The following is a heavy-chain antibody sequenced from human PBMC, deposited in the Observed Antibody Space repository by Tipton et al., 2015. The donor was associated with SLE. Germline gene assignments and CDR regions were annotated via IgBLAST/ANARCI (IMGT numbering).Heavy chain of an antibody. CDR2: IYYTGTT. CDR1: GGSISSDY. D-gene: IGHD3-22*01. CDR3: ARVPFDYSASCGYYYGIDV. Sequence: TLSLTCTVSGGSISSDYWNWIRRPPGKGLEWVGYIYYTGTTNYSPSLKSRVTISIDTSKRQCSLNLSSVTAPDTAVYYCARVPFDYSASCGYYYGIDVWGQGTTVTVSS. J-gene: IGHJ6*02. V-gene: IGHV4-59*08.